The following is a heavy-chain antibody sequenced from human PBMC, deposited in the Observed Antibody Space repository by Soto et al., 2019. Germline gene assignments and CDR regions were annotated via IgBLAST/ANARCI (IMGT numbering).Heavy chain of an antibody. J-gene: IGHJ4*02. Sequence: QVQLVESGGGGVQPGRSLRLSCAASGFTFSSYAMHWVRQDPGKGLEWVAVISYDGSNTYYADSVKGRFTISRDNTTNTLYPQMNRLRAYDPAVYYCARDGPRTSYASWRGYYIYYFDYWRQGTMVTFSS. V-gene: IGHV3-30*14. CDR1: GFTFSSYA. CDR2: ISYDGSNT. D-gene: IGHD3-3*01. CDR3: ARDGPRTSYASWRGYYIYYFDY.